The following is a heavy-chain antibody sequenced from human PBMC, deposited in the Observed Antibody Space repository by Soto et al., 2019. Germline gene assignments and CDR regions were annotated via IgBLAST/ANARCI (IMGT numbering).Heavy chain of an antibody. D-gene: IGHD5-12*01. J-gene: IGHJ4*02. V-gene: IGHV1-18*01. Sequence: VQLVQSGGEVRKPGASVTVSCRASGYTFTKYGISWVRQAPGQGLEWMGWISADNDNTNYAQNLQGRVTMTTDTSTSTAYMQLMSLRSDDRAVYFCARGTSGYDFGLFDFWGQGTLVTVSS. CDR3: ARGTSGYDFGLFDF. CDR1: GYTFTKYG. CDR2: ISADNDNT.